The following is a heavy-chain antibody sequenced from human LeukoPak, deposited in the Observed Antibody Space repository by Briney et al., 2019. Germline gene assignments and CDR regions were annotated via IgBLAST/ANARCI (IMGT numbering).Heavy chain of an antibody. V-gene: IGHV4-61*01. D-gene: IGHD4-17*01. CDR2: IHNSGST. J-gene: IGHJ5*02. Sequence: NTSETLSLTCKVSGGSVSSDSYYWSWIRQPPGQGLEWIGYIHNSGSTKYNASLKSRLTISVDTSKNQFSLEVTSVTAADTAVYYCARTNYGDYNWFDPWGQGTLVTVSS. CDR3: ARTNYGDYNWFDP. CDR1: GGSVSSDSYY.